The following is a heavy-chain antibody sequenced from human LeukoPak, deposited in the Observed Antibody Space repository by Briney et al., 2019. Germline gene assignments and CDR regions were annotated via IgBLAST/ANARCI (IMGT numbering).Heavy chain of an antibody. CDR2: IYAGDSDT. Sequence: GESLKISCKGSGFSFKNYWIGWVRQMPGKGLEWMGVIYAGDSDTRYSPSFQGQVTISADKSISTAYLHWSSLRASDTAIYYCARRRCGDSCRDYGGDWFDPWGQGTLVTVSS. CDR1: GFSFKNYW. V-gene: IGHV5-51*01. J-gene: IGHJ5*02. D-gene: IGHD4-17*01. CDR3: ARRRCGDSCRDYGGDWFDP.